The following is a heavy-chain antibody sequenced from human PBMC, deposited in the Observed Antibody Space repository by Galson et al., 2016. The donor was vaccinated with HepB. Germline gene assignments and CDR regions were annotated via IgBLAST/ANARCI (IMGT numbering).Heavy chain of an antibody. D-gene: IGHD2-2*03. CDR1: GYTLTEVS. CDR3: ARSPTGFCSRTKCYGFNYLDR. Sequence: SVKVSCKVSGYTLTEVSMHWVRQAPGKGLEWMGGFDPEDAERIYAQKFQGRVTMTEDTSTDTAYMELSSLRPEDTAIYYCARSPTGFCSRTKCYGFNYLDRWGQGTPVTVSS. V-gene: IGHV1-24*01. J-gene: IGHJ4*02. CDR2: FDPEDAER.